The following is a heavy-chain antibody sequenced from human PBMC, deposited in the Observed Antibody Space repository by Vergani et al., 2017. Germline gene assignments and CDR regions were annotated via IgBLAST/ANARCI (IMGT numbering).Heavy chain of an antibody. CDR3: ARDRARVATFDGGYGIDV. D-gene: IGHD3-10*02. V-gene: IGHV3-66*02. CDR1: GFTVSSNY. J-gene: IGHJ6*02. Sequence: EVQLVESGGGLVQPGGSLRLSCAASGFTVSSNYMSWVRQAPGKGLEWVSVIYSGGSTYYADSVEGRFTISRNNSKNTQYLKMNSQRAEDTAVYYCARDRARVATFDGGYGIDVWGQGTTVTVSS. CDR2: IYSGGST.